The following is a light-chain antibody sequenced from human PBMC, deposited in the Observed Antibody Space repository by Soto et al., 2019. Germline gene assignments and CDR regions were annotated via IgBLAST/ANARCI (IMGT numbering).Light chain of an antibody. J-gene: IGKJ1*01. CDR3: QQYGAAPWT. Sequence: EIVLTQSPGSLSLSPGERAPLSYRASQSVSSSYLAWYQQKPGQAPRLLIYGASSRATGIADRFSGSGSGTDFTLTIRRLEPEDFAVYYCQQYGAAPWTFGQGTKVDIK. V-gene: IGKV3-20*01. CDR1: QSVSSSY. CDR2: GAS.